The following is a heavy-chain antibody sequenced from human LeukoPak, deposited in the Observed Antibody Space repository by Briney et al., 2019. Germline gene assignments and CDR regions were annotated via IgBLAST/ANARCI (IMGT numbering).Heavy chain of an antibody. Sequence: ASVKVSCKASGYTFTDYYMHWVRQAPGQGLEWMGWINANRGGTSYAQRFQGRVTMTRDTSITTAYMELSRLKSDDTAVYYCARRYCSSTSCYYFDYWGQGTLVTVSS. D-gene: IGHD2-2*01. J-gene: IGHJ4*02. CDR2: INANRGGT. CDR1: GYTFTDYY. CDR3: ARRYCSSTSCYYFDY. V-gene: IGHV1-2*02.